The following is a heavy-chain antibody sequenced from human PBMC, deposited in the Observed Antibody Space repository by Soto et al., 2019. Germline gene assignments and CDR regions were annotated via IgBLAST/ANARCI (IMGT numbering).Heavy chain of an antibody. Sequence: GGSLRLSCVASGCTFHSYVLNWVRQAPGKGLEWVSSITATGDKTFYADSLKGRFTISRDNSKDTLYLQMNSLRAEDTALYYCSKGIGTTRLYSLDVWGQGTTVTVSS. CDR2: ITATGDKT. D-gene: IGHD1-7*01. V-gene: IGHV3-23*01. CDR1: GCTFHSYV. J-gene: IGHJ6*02. CDR3: SKGIGTTRLYSLDV.